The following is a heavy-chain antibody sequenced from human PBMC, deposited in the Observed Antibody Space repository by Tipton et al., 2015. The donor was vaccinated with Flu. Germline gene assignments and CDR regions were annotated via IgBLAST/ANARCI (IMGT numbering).Heavy chain of an antibody. CDR1: GFPFTSYW. CDR3: ARSQVLPLERGLILPYGMDF. Sequence: GSLRLSCAASGFPFTSYWMTWVRQAPGKGLEWVANINQDGSDKYYVASVEGRFTISRDNAKNSLFLQVNSPRSEDTAVYYCARSQVLPLERGLILPYGMDFWDQGP. V-gene: IGHV3-7*01. CDR2: INQDGSDK. D-gene: IGHD3-10*01. J-gene: IGHJ6*02.